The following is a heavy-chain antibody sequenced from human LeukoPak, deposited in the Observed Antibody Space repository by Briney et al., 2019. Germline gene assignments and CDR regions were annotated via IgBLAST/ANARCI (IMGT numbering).Heavy chain of an antibody. CDR1: GGSFSTTSYY. CDR3: VRYPSTYGISPDYLDF. CDR2: INYSGST. V-gene: IGHV4-39*01. J-gene: IGHJ4*02. D-gene: IGHD3-10*01. Sequence: SETLSLTCTVSGGSFSTTSYYWAWVRQPPGKGLEGIATINYSGSTYYNPSLLRRATISVDPSNNQLSLNLTSITDANTPVYYCVRYPSTYGISPDYLDFWGQGTLVTVSS.